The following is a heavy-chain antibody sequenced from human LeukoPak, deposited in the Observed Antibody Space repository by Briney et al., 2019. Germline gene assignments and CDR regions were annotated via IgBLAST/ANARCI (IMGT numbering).Heavy chain of an antibody. CDR2: ISASGGGT. D-gene: IGHD3-22*01. CDR1: GFRFKNYA. Sequence: PGGSLRLSCAASGFRFKNYAMAWVRQPPGKGLEWVSTISASGGGTYYADSVKGRFTISRDNSKNTLYLQMNSLRAEDTAVYYCAKEGDSSGYYLGDYFDYWGQGTLVTVSS. J-gene: IGHJ4*02. V-gene: IGHV3-23*01. CDR3: AKEGDSSGYYLGDYFDY.